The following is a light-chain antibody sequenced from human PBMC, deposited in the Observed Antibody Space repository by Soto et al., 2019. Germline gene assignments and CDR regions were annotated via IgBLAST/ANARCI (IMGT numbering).Light chain of an antibody. CDR1: QSIRNW. CDR2: DAS. CDR3: QEYHSYTWT. Sequence: DLQLTPAPATLAASAGEIATITCRTSQSIRNWVAWYQQKPGKAPKLLIFDASSLQSGVPSRFSGSGSGTEFTLTISSLQPDDFATYYCQEYHSYTWTFGQGTKVDIK. J-gene: IGKJ1*01. V-gene: IGKV1-5*01.